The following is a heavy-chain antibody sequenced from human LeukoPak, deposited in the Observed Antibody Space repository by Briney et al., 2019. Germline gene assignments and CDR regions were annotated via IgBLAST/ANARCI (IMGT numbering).Heavy chain of an antibody. CDR3: ARSPDSLREGDN. Sequence: GSLRLFCAASGVTVSSNYMRWVRQAPGEGVEWVLVIYRGGSTYYADSVKGRFTISRDTSKNTLYLQMNSLRAEDTAVYYCARSPDSLREGDNWGQGTLVTVSS. D-gene: IGHD5/OR15-5a*01. J-gene: IGHJ4*02. V-gene: IGHV3-53*01. CDR1: GVTVSSNY. CDR2: IYRGGST.